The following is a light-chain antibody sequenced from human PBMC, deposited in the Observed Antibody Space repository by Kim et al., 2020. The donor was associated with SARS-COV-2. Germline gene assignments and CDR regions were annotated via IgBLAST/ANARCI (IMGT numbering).Light chain of an antibody. V-gene: IGLV7-43*01. J-gene: IGLJ3*02. CDR3: LIYYRGTLV. CDR2: STS. CDR1: TGTVTSDYY. Sequence: PGGTGSLTCASSTGTVTSDYYPNWFQQIPGQAPRALIYSTSNKYSWTPARFSGSLLGGKAALTLSGVRPEDEAEYYCLIYYRGTLVFGGGTQLTVL.